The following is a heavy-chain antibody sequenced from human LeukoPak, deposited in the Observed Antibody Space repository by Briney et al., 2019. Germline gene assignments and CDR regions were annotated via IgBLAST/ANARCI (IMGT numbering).Heavy chain of an antibody. CDR3: ARGNPYYDFWSGYYQYYFDY. CDR2: ISAYNGNT. Sequence: ASVKVSCKASGYTFTSYGISWVRQAPGQGLEWMGWISAYNGNTNYAQKLQGRVTMTTDTSTSTAYMELSSLRSEDTAVYYCARGNPYYDFWSGYYQYYFDYWGQGTLVTVSS. CDR1: GYTFTSYG. D-gene: IGHD3-3*01. J-gene: IGHJ4*02. V-gene: IGHV1-18*01.